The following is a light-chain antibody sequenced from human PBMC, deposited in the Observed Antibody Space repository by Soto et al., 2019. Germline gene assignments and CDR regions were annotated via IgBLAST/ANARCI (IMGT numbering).Light chain of an antibody. CDR2: DAS. Sequence: EIVMTQSPATLSVSPGERATLSCRASQSISNFLAWYQQKPGQAPRLLIYDASNRATGIPARFSGSGSGTDFTLTISSLEPEDFAVYYCQQRDNWPPWTFGQGTKVDI. CDR1: QSISNF. J-gene: IGKJ1*01. V-gene: IGKV3-11*01. CDR3: QQRDNWPPWT.